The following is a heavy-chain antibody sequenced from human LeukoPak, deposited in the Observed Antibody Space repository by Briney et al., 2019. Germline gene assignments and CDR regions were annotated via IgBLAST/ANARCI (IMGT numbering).Heavy chain of an antibody. CDR2: ISGYNGNT. V-gene: IGHV1-18*01. D-gene: IGHD3-22*01. CDR3: ARDSGRWYYDTSGVWGYYFEY. Sequence: ASVKVSCTASGYTFTSYGRGWVRQAPGQGLEWMGWISGYNGNTNYAQKLQDRVTMTTDTSTSTAYMELRSLRSDDTAVYYCARDSGRWYYDTSGVWGYYFEYWGQGTLVSVSS. CDR1: GYTFTSYG. J-gene: IGHJ4*02.